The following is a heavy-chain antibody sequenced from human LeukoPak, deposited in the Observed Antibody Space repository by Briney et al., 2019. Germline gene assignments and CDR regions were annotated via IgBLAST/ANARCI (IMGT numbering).Heavy chain of an antibody. CDR3: AKDYEVGSFDI. J-gene: IGHJ3*02. D-gene: IGHD1-26*01. V-gene: IGHV3-53*01. CDR1: DLIVTINY. CDR2: TYVAGTT. Sequence: GGALRLSCAGSDLIVTINYMTWVRQAPGRGLEGVSVTYVAGTTYYADSVKGRFALSRDNSKNTLPLQMNSLRAEDTAIYYCAKDYEVGSFDIWGQGTMVTVSS.